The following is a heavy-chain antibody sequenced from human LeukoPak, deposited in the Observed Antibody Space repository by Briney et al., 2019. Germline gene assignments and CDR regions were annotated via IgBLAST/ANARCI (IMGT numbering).Heavy chain of an antibody. V-gene: IGHV3-30*02. CDR2: IRYDGSKQ. Sequence: GGSLRLSCAASGFTFSNYGMHWVRQAPGKGLEWVTFIRYDGSKQFYADSVKGRFFISRDNSKNTLSLQMNSLRTEDTAVYYCAKGYSGRRYTLDAFDIWGQGTMVTVSS. J-gene: IGHJ3*02. CDR1: GFTFSNYG. CDR3: AKGYSGRRYTLDAFDI. D-gene: IGHD1-26*01.